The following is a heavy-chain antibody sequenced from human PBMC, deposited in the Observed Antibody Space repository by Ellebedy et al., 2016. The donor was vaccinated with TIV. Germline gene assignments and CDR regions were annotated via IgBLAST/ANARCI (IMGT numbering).Heavy chain of an antibody. V-gene: IGHV3-30*19. CDR3: ARDPDYYGSGPSSYFDY. D-gene: IGHD3-10*01. Sequence: GGSLRLSXAASGFTFSSYGMHWVRQAPGKGLEWVAVIWYDGSNKYYADSVKGRFTISRDNSKNTLYLQMNSLRAEDTAVYYCARDPDYYGSGPSSYFDYWGQGTLVTVSS. CDR2: IWYDGSNK. CDR1: GFTFSSYG. J-gene: IGHJ4*02.